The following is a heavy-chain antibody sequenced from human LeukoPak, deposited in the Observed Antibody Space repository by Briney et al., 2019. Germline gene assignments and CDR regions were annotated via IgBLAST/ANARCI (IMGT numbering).Heavy chain of an antibody. CDR2: IYHSGST. V-gene: IGHV4-38-2*02. D-gene: IGHD4-17*01. Sequence: SETLSLTCNVSGYSISSGYYWGWIRQPPGKGLEWIGSIYHSGSTYYNPSLKSRVTISKDTSKNHFSLKLTSVTAADTAVYYCARDQPAYGDYVYYFDYWGQGTLVTVSS. J-gene: IGHJ4*02. CDR1: GYSISSGYY. CDR3: ARDQPAYGDYVYYFDY.